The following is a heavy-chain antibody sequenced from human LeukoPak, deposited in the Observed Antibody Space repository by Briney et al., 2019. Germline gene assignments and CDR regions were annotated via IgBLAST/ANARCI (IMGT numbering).Heavy chain of an antibody. J-gene: IGHJ3*02. CDR3: PGHSTSAHDTFDT. CDR1: GVSVSSHITA. CDR2: TYYRSKWYV. Sequence: SQTLSLTCAISGVSVSSHITAWIWIRQSPSRGLEWLGRTYYRSKWYVDYAVSVKSRLTINADTSKNQFSLLLNSVTPDDTALYYFPGHSTSAHDTFDTWGQGTMITVSS. V-gene: IGHV6-1*01. D-gene: IGHD2-2*01.